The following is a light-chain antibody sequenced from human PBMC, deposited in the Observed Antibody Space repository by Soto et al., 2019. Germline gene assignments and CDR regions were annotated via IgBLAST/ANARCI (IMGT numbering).Light chain of an antibody. Sequence: QSALTLPASVSGSPGQSITISCTGTSSDVGSYNRVSWYQQPPGTAPKLIIYEVSNRPSGVSHRFSGSKSGNTASLTISGLQAEDEADYYCNSYTTTSTYVFGTGTKLTVL. J-gene: IGLJ1*01. CDR3: NSYTTTSTYV. CDR2: EVS. CDR1: SSDVGSYNR. V-gene: IGLV2-14*01.